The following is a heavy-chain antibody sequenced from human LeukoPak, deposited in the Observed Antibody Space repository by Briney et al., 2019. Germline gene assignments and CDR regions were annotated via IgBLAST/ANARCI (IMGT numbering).Heavy chain of an antibody. CDR3: VKDLRFLEWSFDAFNI. Sequence: PGGSLRLSCAASGFTFSSYAMSWVRQAPGKGLEWVSAISGSGGSTYYADSVKGRFTISRDNSKNTLYLQMNSLRAEDTAVYYCVKDLRFLEWSFDAFNIWGQGTMVTVSS. D-gene: IGHD3-3*01. J-gene: IGHJ3*02. V-gene: IGHV3-23*01. CDR1: GFTFSSYA. CDR2: ISGSGGST.